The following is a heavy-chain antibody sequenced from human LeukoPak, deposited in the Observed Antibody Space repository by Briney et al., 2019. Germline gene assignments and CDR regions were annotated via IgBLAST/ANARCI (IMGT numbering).Heavy chain of an antibody. CDR3: AISGSSVSWFASRFDP. CDR1: GGTFSSYT. V-gene: IGHV1-69*13. J-gene: IGHJ5*02. Sequence: SVKVSCKASGGTFSSYTISWVRQAPGQGLEWMGGIIPIFGTANYAQKFQGRVTITADESTSTAYMELSSLRSEDTAVYYCAISGSSVSWFASRFDPWGQGTLVTVSS. D-gene: IGHD3-10*01. CDR2: IIPIFGTA.